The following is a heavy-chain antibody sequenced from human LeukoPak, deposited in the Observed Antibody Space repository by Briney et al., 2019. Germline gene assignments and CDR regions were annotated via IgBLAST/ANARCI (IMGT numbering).Heavy chain of an antibody. V-gene: IGHV1-8*01. Sequence: ASVKVSCKASGYTFTSYDINWVRQATGQGLEWMGWVNPNSGNTGYAQKFQGRVTMTRNTSISTAYMELSSLRSEDTAVYYCARGLMVYAGIRFDPWGQGTLVTVSS. CDR2: VNPNSGNT. CDR3: ARGLMVYAGIRFDP. J-gene: IGHJ5*02. CDR1: GYTFTSYD. D-gene: IGHD2-8*01.